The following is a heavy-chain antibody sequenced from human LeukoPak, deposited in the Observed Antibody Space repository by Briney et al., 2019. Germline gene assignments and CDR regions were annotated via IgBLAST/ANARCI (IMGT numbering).Heavy chain of an antibody. D-gene: IGHD6-19*01. CDR2: IYYSGST. J-gene: IGHJ4*02. CDR1: GGSISSYY. V-gene: IGHV4-59*01. CDR3: ARDQAVAGLPED. Sequence: PSETLSLTCTVSGGSISSYYWSWIRQPPGKGLEWIGYIYYSGSTNYNPSLKSRVTISVDTSKIQFSLKLSSVTAADTAVYYCARDQAVAGLPEDWGQGTLVTVSS.